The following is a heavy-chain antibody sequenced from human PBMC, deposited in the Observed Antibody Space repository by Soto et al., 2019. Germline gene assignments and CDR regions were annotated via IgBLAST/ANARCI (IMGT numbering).Heavy chain of an antibody. CDR1: GFTFSSYG. Sequence: GGSLRLSCAASGFTFSSYGMHWVRQAPGKGLEWVAVIWYDGSNKYYADSVKGRFTISRDNSKNTLYLQMNSLRAEDTAVYYCARDSRYYYDSSGYYQGFLFDYWGQGTLVTVSS. CDR2: IWYDGSNK. D-gene: IGHD3-22*01. V-gene: IGHV3-33*01. J-gene: IGHJ4*02. CDR3: ARDSRYYYDSSGYYQGFLFDY.